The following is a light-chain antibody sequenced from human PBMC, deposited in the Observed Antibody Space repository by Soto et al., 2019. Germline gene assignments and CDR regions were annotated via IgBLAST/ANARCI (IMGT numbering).Light chain of an antibody. CDR3: QQYNNWPLT. CDR1: QSISSN. J-gene: IGKJ1*01. V-gene: IGKV3-15*01. CDR2: GAS. Sequence: EIVMTQSPATLSVSPGERATLSCRASQSISSNLAWYQQKPGQPPRLLIYGASTRATGFPARFSGSGSGTEFTLTISSLQSEDFAVYYCQQYNNWPLTFGQGTKVDI.